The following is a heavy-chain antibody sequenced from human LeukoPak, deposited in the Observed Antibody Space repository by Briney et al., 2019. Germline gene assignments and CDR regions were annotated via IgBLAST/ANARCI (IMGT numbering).Heavy chain of an antibody. CDR1: GYTFTSYD. CDR2: MNPNSGNT. J-gene: IGHJ4*02. Sequence: ASVKVSCKASGYTFTSYDINWVRQATGQGLEWMGWMNPNSGNTGYAQKLQGRVTMTTDTSTSTAYMELRSLRSNDTAVYYCARDGPYDYGGNEAVGWGQGTLVTVSS. D-gene: IGHD4-23*01. CDR3: ARDGPYDYGGNEAVG. V-gene: IGHV1-8*01.